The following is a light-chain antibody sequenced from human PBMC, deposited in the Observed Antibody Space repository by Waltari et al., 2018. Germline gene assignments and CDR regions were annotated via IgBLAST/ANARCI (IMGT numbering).Light chain of an antibody. V-gene: IGKV2D-29*01. Sequence: EIVMTQSPPSLSVTPGQTASISCKSTQSLLHSDGKTYLNWYLKKPGQPPQRLIHEVSKRFSGVSDRFSGGGSGTDFTLKISRVEADDVGLYYCMQTTLLPLTFGGGTKVEIK. J-gene: IGKJ4*01. CDR3: MQTTLLPLT. CDR2: EVS. CDR1: QSLLHSDGKTY.